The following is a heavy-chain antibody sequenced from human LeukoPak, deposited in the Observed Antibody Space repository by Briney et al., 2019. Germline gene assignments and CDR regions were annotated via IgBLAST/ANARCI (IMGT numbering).Heavy chain of an antibody. V-gene: IGHV1-2*02. Sequence: ASVKVSCKASGYTFIGYYMHWVRQAPGQGLEWMGWINPHSGGTNSEQNFQGRVTMSRDTSISTAYMELSRLRSDDTAVYYCARDDRYYYGSGSYDYWGQGTLVTVSS. CDR2: INPHSGGT. J-gene: IGHJ4*02. CDR3: ARDDRYYYGSGSYDY. CDR1: GYTFIGYY. D-gene: IGHD3-10*01.